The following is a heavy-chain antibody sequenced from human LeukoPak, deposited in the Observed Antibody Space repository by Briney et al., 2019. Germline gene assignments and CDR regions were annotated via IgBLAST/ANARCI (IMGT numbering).Heavy chain of an antibody. J-gene: IGHJ6*03. D-gene: IGHD3-3*01. CDR2: IYYSGST. CDR3: ARSCDFWSGYYTYYYYMDV. V-gene: IGHV4-39*01. Sequence: SGTLSLTCTVSGGSISSSSYYWGWVRQPPGTGLEWLGSIYYSGSTYYNPSLKSRVTISVDTSKNQFSLKLSSVTAADTAVYYCARSCDFWSGYYTYYYYMDVWGKGTTVTVSS. CDR1: GGSISSSSYY.